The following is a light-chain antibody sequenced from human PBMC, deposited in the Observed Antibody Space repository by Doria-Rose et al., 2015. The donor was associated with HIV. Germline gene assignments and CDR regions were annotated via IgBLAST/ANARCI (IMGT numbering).Light chain of an antibody. CDR2: DGS. J-gene: IGKJ1*01. CDR3: HQYGTSWT. CDR1: QSFSSTY. V-gene: IGKV3-20*01. Sequence: TQSPGTLSLSPGERATLSCRASQSFSSTYLAWYQQKPGQAPSLLIYDGSTSATGIPDRFSASGSGTDFTRTTNRLEPEDFALYYCHQYGTSWTFGQGTKVEI.